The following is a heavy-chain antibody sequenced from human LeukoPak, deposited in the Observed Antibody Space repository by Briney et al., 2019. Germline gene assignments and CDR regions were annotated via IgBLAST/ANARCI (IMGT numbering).Heavy chain of an antibody. CDR1: GFTFSSYS. V-gene: IGHV3-23*01. J-gene: IGHJ4*02. D-gene: IGHD4-23*01. Sequence: GGSLRLSCAASGFTFSSYSMNRVRQAPAKGLEWVSITVAGYSETHYADSVRGRFTISRDDSSNTLSLEMNSLRADDTGTYYCVKDFCRGGNCPFPFFDSWGQGTVVTVSS. CDR2: TVAGYSET. CDR3: VKDFCRGGNCPFPFFDS.